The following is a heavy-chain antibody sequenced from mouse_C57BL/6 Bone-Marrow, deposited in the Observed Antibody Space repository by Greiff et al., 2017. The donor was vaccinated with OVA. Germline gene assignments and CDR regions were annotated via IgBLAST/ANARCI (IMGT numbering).Heavy chain of an antibody. CDR3: TDWAAWFAY. CDR1: GFNIKDDY. CDR2: IDPENGDT. J-gene: IGHJ3*01. D-gene: IGHD3-3*01. V-gene: IGHV14-4*01. Sequence: VQLQQSGAELVRPGASVKLSCTASGFNIKDDYMHWVKQRPEQGLEWIGWIDPENGDTEYASKFQGKATITADTSSNTAYLQLSSLTSEDTAVYYWTDWAAWFAYWGQGTLVTVAA.